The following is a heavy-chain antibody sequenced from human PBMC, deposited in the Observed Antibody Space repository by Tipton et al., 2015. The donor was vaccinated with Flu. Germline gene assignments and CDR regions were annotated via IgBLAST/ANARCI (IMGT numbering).Heavy chain of an antibody. CDR1: GFRFDDYA. D-gene: IGHD6-19*01. CDR2: INWNSGRI. Sequence: SLRLSCAASGFRFDDYAMHWVRQAPGKGLEWVSGINWNSGRIGYADSVKGRFTISRDNAKNSLYLQINSLRAEDTALYYCVKEGLRPHQWLVLNNGMDVWGQGTTVIVSS. CDR3: VKEGLRPHQWLVLNNGMDV. J-gene: IGHJ6*02. V-gene: IGHV3-9*01.